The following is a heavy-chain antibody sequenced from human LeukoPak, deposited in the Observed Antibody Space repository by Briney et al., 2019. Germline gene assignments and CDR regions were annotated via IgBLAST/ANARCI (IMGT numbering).Heavy chain of an antibody. D-gene: IGHD3-10*01. CDR1: GGSFSGYY. CDR2: INHSGST. Sequence: SETLSLTCAVYGGSFSGYYWSGIRQPPGKGLEWIGEINHSGSTNYNPSLKSRVTISVDTSKNQFSLKLSSVTAADTAVYYCARDRPHVLLWFGELQGAFDIWGQGTMVTVSS. CDR3: ARDRPHVLLWFGELQGAFDI. J-gene: IGHJ3*02. V-gene: IGHV4-34*01.